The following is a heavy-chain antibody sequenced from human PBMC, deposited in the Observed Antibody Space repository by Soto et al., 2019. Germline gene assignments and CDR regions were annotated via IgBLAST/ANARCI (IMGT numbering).Heavy chain of an antibody. J-gene: IGHJ5*02. CDR3: ARSMSDLSLSVGVLDL. V-gene: IGHV4-59*01. CDR2: IYYSGNT. D-gene: IGHD3-16*01. CDR1: GASISGYY. Sequence: SETLSLTCTVSGASISGYYWTWIRQPPGKRLEWIGYIYYSGNTNYNPSLESRVTISVDTPKNQFSLKLSSVTAADTAVYFCARSMSDLSLSVGVLDLWGQGTLVTVSS.